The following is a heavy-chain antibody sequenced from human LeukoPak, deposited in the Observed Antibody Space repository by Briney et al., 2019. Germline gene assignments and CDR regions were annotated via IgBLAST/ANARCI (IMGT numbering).Heavy chain of an antibody. CDR3: AKDYYYGSGSFGYFDY. D-gene: IGHD3-10*01. CDR2: ISHDGSNK. V-gene: IGHV3-30*18. CDR1: GFTFTNYG. Sequence: GGSLILSCAASGFTFTNYGVHWVRQAPGKVLERVAGISHDGSNKYYADSVQGRFTISRDNSKNTLYPQMNSLRAEDTAVYYCAKDYYYGSGSFGYFDYWGQGTLVTVSS. J-gene: IGHJ4*02.